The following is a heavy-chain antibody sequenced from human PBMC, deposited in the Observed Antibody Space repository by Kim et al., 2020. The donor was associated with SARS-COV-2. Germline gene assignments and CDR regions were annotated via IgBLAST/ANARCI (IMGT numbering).Heavy chain of an antibody. CDR2: ISSSSSTI. V-gene: IGHV3-48*02. CDR1: GFTFSSYS. Sequence: GGSLRLSCAASGFTFSSYSMNWVRQAPGKGLEWVSYISSSSSTIYYADSVKGRFTISRDNAKNSLYLQMNSLRDEDTAVYYCVRVFTMVRGVINPLFDYWGQGTLVTVSS. J-gene: IGHJ4*02. CDR3: VRVFTMVRGVINPLFDY. D-gene: IGHD3-10*01.